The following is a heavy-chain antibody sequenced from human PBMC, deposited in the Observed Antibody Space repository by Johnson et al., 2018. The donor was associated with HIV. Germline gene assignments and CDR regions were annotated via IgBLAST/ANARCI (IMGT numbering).Heavy chain of an antibody. D-gene: IGHD4-17*01. CDR1: GFPFSNFA. J-gene: IGHJ3*02. CDR2: ISYDGSNK. CDR3: ARGMTTVTNHDAFDI. V-gene: IGHV3-30-3*01. Sequence: QVQLVESGGGVVQPGRTLRLSCAASGFPFSNFAMHWVRQAPGKGLEWVAVISYDGSNKYYADSVKGRFTISRDNSKNTLYLQMNSLRAEDTAVYYCARGMTTVTNHDAFDIWGQGTMVTVSS.